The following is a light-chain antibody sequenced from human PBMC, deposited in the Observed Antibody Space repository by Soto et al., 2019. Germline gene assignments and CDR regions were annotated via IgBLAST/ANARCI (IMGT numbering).Light chain of an antibody. CDR2: VAS. J-gene: IGKJ1*01. Sequence: PGERATLSXXASQXXXXXNLAWYQHKPGQAPRLLIYVASRRATGIPDRFSGSGSGTEFTLTITRLEPEDFAVYYCQQHGSGPWTFGQGTKVEIK. CDR3: QQHGSGPWT. V-gene: IGKV3-20*01. CDR1: QXXXXXN.